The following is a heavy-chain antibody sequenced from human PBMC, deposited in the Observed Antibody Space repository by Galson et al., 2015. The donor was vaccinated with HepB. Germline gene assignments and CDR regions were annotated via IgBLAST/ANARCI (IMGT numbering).Heavy chain of an antibody. V-gene: IGHV1-18*04. J-gene: IGHJ4*02. CDR2: ISANSGRT. Sequence: SGAEVKKPGASVKVSYKAAGYTFTSNGISWARQAPGRGLEWVGWISANSGRTTYAQRLQGRVTMTTDTSTSTAYMELRRLRSDDTAIYYCVRDRLHSFDYWGQGTLVTVSS. CDR1: GYTFTSNG. CDR3: VRDRLHSFDY.